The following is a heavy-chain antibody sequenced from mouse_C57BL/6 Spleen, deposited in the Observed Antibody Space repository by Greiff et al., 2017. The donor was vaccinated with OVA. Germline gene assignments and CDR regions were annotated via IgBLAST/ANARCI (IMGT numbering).Heavy chain of an antibody. CDR1: GYTFTSYW. CDR3: ARRGDDFDY. Sequence: VQLQQPGAELVKPGASVKLSCKASGYTFTSYWMHWVKQRPGQGLEWIGMIHPNSGSTNYNEKFKSKATLTVDKSSSTAYMQLRSLTSEDSAVYYCARRGDDFDYWGQGTTLTVSS. CDR2: IHPNSGST. V-gene: IGHV1-64*01. J-gene: IGHJ2*01. D-gene: IGHD3-3*01.